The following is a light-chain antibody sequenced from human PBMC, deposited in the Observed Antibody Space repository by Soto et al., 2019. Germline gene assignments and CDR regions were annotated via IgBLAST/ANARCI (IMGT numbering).Light chain of an antibody. CDR2: GVS. V-gene: IGLV2-8*01. CDR1: SSDVGGYNY. CDR3: SSYAGSNNLV. Sequence: QSALTQPPSASGSPGQSVTISCTGTSSDVGGYNYVSWYQQHPGKAPKLMIYGVSERPSGVSDRFSGSKSGNTASLTVSGLQADDEADYYCSSYAGSNNLVFGGGTKLTVL. J-gene: IGLJ3*02.